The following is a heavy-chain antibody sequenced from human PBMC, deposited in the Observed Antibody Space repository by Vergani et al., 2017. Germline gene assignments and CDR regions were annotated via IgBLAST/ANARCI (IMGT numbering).Heavy chain of an antibody. Sequence: QVQLVQSGAEVKKPGSSVKVSCKASGGTFSSYAISWVRQAPGQGLEWMGGIIPIFGTATYAQKFQGRVTITADESTGTAYMGLSSLRSEDTAVYYCARANRVGVNRYYYMDVWGKGTTVTVSS. J-gene: IGHJ6*03. CDR2: IIPIFGTA. CDR3: ARANRVGVNRYYYMDV. D-gene: IGHD3-10*01. CDR1: GGTFSSYA. V-gene: IGHV1-69*13.